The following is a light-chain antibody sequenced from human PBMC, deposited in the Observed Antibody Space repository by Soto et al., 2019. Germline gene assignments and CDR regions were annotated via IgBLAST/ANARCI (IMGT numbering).Light chain of an antibody. J-gene: IGKJ2*01. CDR3: QHHNTYPRT. CDR2: GAS. CDR1: QGISSY. V-gene: IGKV1-9*01. Sequence: DIQLTQSPSFLSASVGDRVTITCRASQGISSYLAWYQQPPGKAPKLLIYGASTLQRGVSSRFSGSGSGTEFTLTISSLQPEDVATYYCQHHNTYPRTFGQGTKLEVK.